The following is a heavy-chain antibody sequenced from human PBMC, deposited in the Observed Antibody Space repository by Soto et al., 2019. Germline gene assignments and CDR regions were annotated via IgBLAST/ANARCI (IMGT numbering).Heavy chain of an antibody. D-gene: IGHD1-1*01. Sequence: SETLSLTCTVSGGSISSYYWSWIRQPPGKGLEWIGYIYYSGSTNYNPSLKSRVTISVDTSKNQFSLKLSSVTAADTAVYYCARGTLDYIDYWGQGTLVTVSS. J-gene: IGHJ4*02. V-gene: IGHV4-59*01. CDR1: GGSISSYY. CDR3: ARGTLDYIDY. CDR2: IYYSGST.